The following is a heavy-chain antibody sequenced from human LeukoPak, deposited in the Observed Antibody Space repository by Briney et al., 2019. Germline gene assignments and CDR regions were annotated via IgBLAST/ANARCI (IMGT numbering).Heavy chain of an antibody. D-gene: IGHD6-19*01. Sequence: GGSLRLPCAASGFTVNSNYMTWVRQAPGKGLEWVSLIYSGGTTYYADSVKGRFTISRDNSKNTLYLQVNSLRAEDTAVYYCARDSWAVAGLYYWGQGTLVTVSS. CDR1: GFTVNSNY. CDR3: ARDSWAVAGLYY. V-gene: IGHV3-66*01. J-gene: IGHJ4*02. CDR2: IYSGGTT.